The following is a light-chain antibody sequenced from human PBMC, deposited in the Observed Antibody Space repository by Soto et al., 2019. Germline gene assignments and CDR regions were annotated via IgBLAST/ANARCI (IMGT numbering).Light chain of an antibody. V-gene: IGLV1-36*01. CDR2: YDD. J-gene: IGLJ1*01. CDR3: AAWDDSLIRFV. CDR1: SSNIGNNA. Sequence: QSVLTQPPSVSEAPRQRVTISCSGSSSNIGNNAVNWYQQLPGKAPKLLIYYDDLLPSGVSDRFSGSKSGTSASLAISGLQSEDEADYYCAAWDDSLIRFVFGTGTKVTVL.